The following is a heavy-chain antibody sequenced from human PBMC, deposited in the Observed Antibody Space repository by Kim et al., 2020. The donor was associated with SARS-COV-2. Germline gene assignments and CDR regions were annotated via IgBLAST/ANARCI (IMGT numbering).Heavy chain of an antibody. V-gene: IGHV1-46*01. CDR3: AISLGRSYYYYYYGMDV. Sequence: ASVKVSCKASGYTFTSYYMHWVRQAPGQGLEWMGIINPSGGSTSYAQKFQGRVTMTRDTSTSTVYMELSSLRSEDTAVYYCAISLGRSYYYYYYGMDVWGQGTTVTVSS. D-gene: IGHD1-26*01. CDR2: INPSGGST. J-gene: IGHJ6*02. CDR1: GYTFTSYY.